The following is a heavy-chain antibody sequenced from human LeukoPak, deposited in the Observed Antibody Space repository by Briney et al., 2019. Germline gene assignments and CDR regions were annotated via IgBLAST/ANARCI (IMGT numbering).Heavy chain of an antibody. V-gene: IGHV1-69*04. D-gene: IGHD2-15*01. CDR3: ARDRWVVAANYFDY. J-gene: IGHJ4*02. CDR1: GGTFSSYA. CDR2: IIPILGIA. Sequence: SVKVSCKASGGTFSSYAISWVRQAPGQGLEWMGRIIPILGIANYAQKFQGRVTITADKSTSTAYMELSSLRSEDTAVYYCARDRWVVAANYFDYWGQGTLVTVSS.